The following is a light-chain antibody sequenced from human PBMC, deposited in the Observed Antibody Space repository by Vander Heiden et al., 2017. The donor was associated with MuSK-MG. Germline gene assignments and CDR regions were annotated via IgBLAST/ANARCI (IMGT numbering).Light chain of an antibody. CDR1: QSVSSN. J-gene: IGKJ4*01. CDR3: QQYQLRTGELT. V-gene: IGKV3-15*01. CDR2: GAS. Sequence: EIVMTQSPATLSVSTGERATLSCRASQSVSSNLAWYQQKHGQAPRLLIYGASTRATGIPARFSGSGSGTELTLTIRSMQSEDFAVYYCQQYQLRTGELTFGGGTKVEIK.